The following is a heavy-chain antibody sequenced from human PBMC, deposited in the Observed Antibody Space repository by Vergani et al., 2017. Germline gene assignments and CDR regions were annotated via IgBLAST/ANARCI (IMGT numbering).Heavy chain of an antibody. CDR1: GFTFSAFY. Sequence: QVQLVESGGGLVKPGGSLRLSCAASGFTFSAFYMSWIPPAPGKGLEWVSYISSSGSTIYYAYSVKGRFTISRDNAKNSVYLQMNSLRAEDTAVYYCARKHISNYYDSXGYYYMGYYYGMDVWGQATTVTVSS. V-gene: IGHV3-11*01. CDR2: ISSSGSTI. CDR3: ARKHISNYYDSXGYYYMGYYYGMDV. D-gene: IGHD3-22*01. J-gene: IGHJ6*02.